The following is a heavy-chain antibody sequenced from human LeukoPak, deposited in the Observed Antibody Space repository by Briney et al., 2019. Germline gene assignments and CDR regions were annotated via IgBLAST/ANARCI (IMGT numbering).Heavy chain of an antibody. CDR3: ARNKEDDYGDYGFDP. J-gene: IGHJ5*02. V-gene: IGHV3-30*03. CDR1: GFTFSSYG. D-gene: IGHD4-17*01. Sequence: PGRSLRLSCAASGFTFSSYGMHWVRQAPGKGLEWVAVISYDGSNKYYADSVKGRFTISRDNSKNTLYLQMNSLRAEDTAVYYCARNKEDDYGDYGFDPWGQGTLVTVSS. CDR2: ISYDGSNK.